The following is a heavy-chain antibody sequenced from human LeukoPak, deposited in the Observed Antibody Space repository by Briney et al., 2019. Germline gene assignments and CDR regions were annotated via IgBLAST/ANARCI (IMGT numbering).Heavy chain of an antibody. J-gene: IGHJ6*02. D-gene: IGHD4-17*01. CDR3: AREDPQTTVPEGLDV. V-gene: IGHV4-59*01. CDR2: NYFSGTT. CDR1: GGSISSYY. Sequence: SETLPLTCAVSGGSISSYYWSWIRQSPGRGLEWIGYNYFSGTTNYNPSLKSRVTISVDTSKNQFSLKLTSVTAADTAVYYCAREDPQTTVPEGLDVWGQGTTVTVSS.